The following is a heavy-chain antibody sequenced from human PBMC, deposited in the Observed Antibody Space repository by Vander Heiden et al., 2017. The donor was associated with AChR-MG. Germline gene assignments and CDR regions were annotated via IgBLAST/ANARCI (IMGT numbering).Heavy chain of an antibody. CDR1: GFTFRNHR. CDR3: ARDREVTETNYYYYYMDV. CDR2: ISSSSSYI. V-gene: IGHV3-21*01. D-gene: IGHD2-21*02. J-gene: IGHJ6*03. Sequence: EVQLVESGGGLVKPGGSLGLSCAASGFTFRNHRMNWVRQAPGKGLEWVSSISSSSSYIYYADSVKGRVTISRDNAKNSLYLQVNSLRAEETAIYYCARDREVTETNYYYYYMDVWGKGTTVTVSS.